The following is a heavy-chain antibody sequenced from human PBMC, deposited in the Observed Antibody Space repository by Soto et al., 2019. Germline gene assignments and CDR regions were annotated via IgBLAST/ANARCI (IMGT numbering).Heavy chain of an antibody. CDR3: ARVASRFFAYGMDV. CDR2: INAGNGNT. V-gene: IGHV1-3*01. CDR1: GYTFTSYA. J-gene: IGHJ6*02. Sequence: ASVKVSCKASGYTFTSYAMHWVRQAPGQRLEWMGWINAGNGNTKYSQKFQGRVTITRDTSASTAYMELSSLRSEDTAVYYCARVASRFFAYGMDVWGQGTRSPSP. D-gene: IGHD3-3*01.